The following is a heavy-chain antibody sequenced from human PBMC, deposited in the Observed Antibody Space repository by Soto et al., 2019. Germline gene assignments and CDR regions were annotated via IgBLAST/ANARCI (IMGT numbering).Heavy chain of an antibody. CDR2: IYYSGST. CDR1: GGSISSGGYY. Sequence: SETLSLTCTVSGGSISSGGYYWSWIRQHPGKGLEWVGYIYYSGSTYYNPSLKSRVTISVDTSKNQFSLKLSSVTAADTAVYYCARHGNYGWNYELDYFDYWGQGTLVTVSS. D-gene: IGHD1-7*01. CDR3: ARHGNYGWNYELDYFDY. J-gene: IGHJ4*02. V-gene: IGHV4-39*01.